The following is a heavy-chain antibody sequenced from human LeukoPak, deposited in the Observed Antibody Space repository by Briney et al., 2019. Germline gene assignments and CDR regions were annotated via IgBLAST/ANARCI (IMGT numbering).Heavy chain of an antibody. Sequence: GGSLRLSCAASGFTFSSYSMNWVRQAPGKGLEWVSSISSSSSYIYYADSVKGRFTISRDNAKNSLYLQMNSLRAEDTAVYYCARDWDDFWSGYYRGYYYYYYMDVWGKGTTVTVSS. CDR1: GFTFSSYS. CDR3: ARDWDDFWSGYYRGYYYYYYMDV. D-gene: IGHD3-3*01. CDR2: ISSSSSYI. V-gene: IGHV3-21*01. J-gene: IGHJ6*03.